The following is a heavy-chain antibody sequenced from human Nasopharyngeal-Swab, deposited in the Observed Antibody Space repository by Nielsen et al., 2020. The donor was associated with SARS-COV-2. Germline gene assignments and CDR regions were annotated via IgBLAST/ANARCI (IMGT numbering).Heavy chain of an antibody. D-gene: IGHD6-13*01. V-gene: IGHV4-39*01. CDR2: IYYSGSA. J-gene: IGHJ4*02. Sequence: WIRQPPGKGLEWIGSIYYSGSAYYNPSLKSRVTRSVDTSKNQFSLKLSSVTAADTAVYYCARPGTGIAAADYWGQGTLVTVSS. CDR3: ARPGTGIAAADY.